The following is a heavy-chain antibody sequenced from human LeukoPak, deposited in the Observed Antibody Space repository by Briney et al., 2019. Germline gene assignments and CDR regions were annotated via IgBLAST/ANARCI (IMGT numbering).Heavy chain of an antibody. Sequence: PSETLSLTCAVYGGSFSGYCWSWIRQPAGKGLEWIGEINHSGSTNYSPSLKSRVPISVDTSKNQFSLKLSSVTAADTAVYYCARRAHRYSYGLTQYFDYWGQGTLVTVSS. CDR3: ARRAHRYSYGLTQYFDY. CDR2: INHSGST. J-gene: IGHJ4*02. D-gene: IGHD5-18*01. V-gene: IGHV4-34*01. CDR1: GGSFSGYC.